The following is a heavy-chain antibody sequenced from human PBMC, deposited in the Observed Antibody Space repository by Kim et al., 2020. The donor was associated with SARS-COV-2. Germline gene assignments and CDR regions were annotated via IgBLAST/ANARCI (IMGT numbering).Heavy chain of an antibody. V-gene: IGHV4-59*01. J-gene: IGHJ5*02. CDR3: AREQQLGEGWFDP. Sequence: SETLSLTCTVSGGSISSYYWSWIRQPPGKGLEWIGYIYYSGSTNYNPSLKSRVTISVDTSKNQFSLKLSSVTAADTAVYYCAREQQLGEGWFDPWGQGTLVTVSS. CDR1: GGSISSYY. CDR2: IYYSGST. D-gene: IGHD6-13*01.